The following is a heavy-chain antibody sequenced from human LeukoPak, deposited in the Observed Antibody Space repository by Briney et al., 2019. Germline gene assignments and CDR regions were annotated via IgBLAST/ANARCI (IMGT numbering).Heavy chain of an antibody. D-gene: IGHD2-21*02. CDR3: ASFSGDCGGH. V-gene: IGHV3-20*04. CDR2: INNIADST. Sequence: GGSLRLSCAASGFAFAGYGMSWVRQVPGKGLEWICGINNIADSTVYADSVKGRFIISRDNPTNSLYLQMSSLRAEDTAFYFCASFSGDCGGHWGQGILVTVSS. J-gene: IGHJ4*02. CDR1: GFAFAGYG.